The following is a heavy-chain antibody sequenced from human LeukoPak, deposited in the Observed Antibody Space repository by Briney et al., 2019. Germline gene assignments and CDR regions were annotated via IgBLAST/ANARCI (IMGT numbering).Heavy chain of an antibody. CDR2: FSGSGGTT. D-gene: IGHD2-15*01. CDR1: GFTFTNNA. J-gene: IGHJ4*02. Sequence: PGGSLSSSFAAPGFTFTNNALTWFGQAPGKGLNWSSAFSGSGGTTYYADSVKGRFTISRDNSKNTLYLQMNSLRAEDTAVYYCAKDLARYCSGGRCPREFDYWGQGTLVTVSS. CDR3: AKDLARYCSGGRCPREFDY. V-gene: IGHV3-23*01.